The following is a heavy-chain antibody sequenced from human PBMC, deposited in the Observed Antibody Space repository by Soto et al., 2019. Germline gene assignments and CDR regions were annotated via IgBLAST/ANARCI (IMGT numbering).Heavy chain of an antibody. Sequence: ASVKVSCKASGYTFTSYDINWVRQATGQGLEWMGWMNPNSGNTGYAQKFQGRVTMTRNTSISTAYMELSSLRSEDTAVYYCAREQSSYDYMDVWGKGTTVTVSS. V-gene: IGHV1-8*01. CDR2: MNPNSGNT. CDR1: GYTFTSYD. J-gene: IGHJ6*03. D-gene: IGHD6-19*01. CDR3: AREQSSYDYMDV.